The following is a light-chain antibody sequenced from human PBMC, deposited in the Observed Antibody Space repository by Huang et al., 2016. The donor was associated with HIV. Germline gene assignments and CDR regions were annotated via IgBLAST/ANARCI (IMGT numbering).Light chain of an antibody. V-gene: IGKV3-15*01. CDR1: QSVSSD. CDR3: QQYKNWPPLT. Sequence: EIVMTQSPAILSVSAGERATLSCWASQSVSSDLAWYQQKPGQAPRLLIHCASTRATGIPARFSGSGSGTEFTLTISNLQSEDFAVYYCQQYKNWPPLTFGGGTKVEIK. CDR2: CAS. J-gene: IGKJ4*01.